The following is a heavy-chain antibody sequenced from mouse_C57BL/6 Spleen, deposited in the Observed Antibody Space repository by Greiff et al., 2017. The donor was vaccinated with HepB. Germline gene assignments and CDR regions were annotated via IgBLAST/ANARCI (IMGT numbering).Heavy chain of an antibody. CDR2: IYPGDGDT. V-gene: IGHV1-80*01. D-gene: IGHD1-1*01. Sequence: VQLQQSGAELVKPGASVKISCKASGYAFSSYWMNWVKQRPGTGLEWIGQIYPGDGDTNYNGKFKGKATLTADKSSSTAYMQLSSLTSEDSAVYFCAREGTTVVESYWYFDVWGTGTTVTVSS. CDR3: AREGTTVVESYWYFDV. J-gene: IGHJ1*03. CDR1: GYAFSSYW.